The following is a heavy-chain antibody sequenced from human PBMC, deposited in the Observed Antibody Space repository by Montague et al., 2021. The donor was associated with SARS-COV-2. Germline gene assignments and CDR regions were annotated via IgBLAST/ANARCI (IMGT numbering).Heavy chain of an antibody. CDR3: ARSMIRGGLNWFDP. Sequence: SLSLTCAVSGASISNGGYTWSWIRRPPGKGLEWIGYIYQSGTTRYNPSLKSRVTMSVDKSKNQFSLQLTSVIAADTAIYFCARSMIRGGLNWFDPWSQGTLVTVSS. CDR2: IYQSGTT. V-gene: IGHV4-30-2*01. D-gene: IGHD3-10*01. CDR1: GASISNGGYT. J-gene: IGHJ5*02.